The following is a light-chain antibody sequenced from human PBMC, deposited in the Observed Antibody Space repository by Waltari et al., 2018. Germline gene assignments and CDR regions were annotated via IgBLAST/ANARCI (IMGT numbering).Light chain of an antibody. Sequence: DIVLTQTPLSLSVAPGQPAAISCKSSPSLLHRDGHTYLSWYFQKAGQPPQLLMFEVSNRFTGMSDRFTGSGSGSVTEFILKISRVEAEDVGLYYCLQTSDLPLSFGGGTKVEIK. CDR1: PSLLHRDGHTY. CDR2: EVS. CDR3: LQTSDLPLS. J-gene: IGKJ4*01. V-gene: IGKV2D-29*01.